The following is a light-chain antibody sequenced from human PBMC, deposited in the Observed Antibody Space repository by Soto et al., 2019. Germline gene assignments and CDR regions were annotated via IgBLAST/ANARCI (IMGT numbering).Light chain of an antibody. V-gene: IGLV2-14*01. CDR2: EVR. CDR3: SSYTTSSSYV. J-gene: IGLJ1*01. Sequence: QSVLTQPDSVSGSPGQSITISCTGSSSDVGGYNYVSWYQQYPGKAPKLMIYEVRNRPSGVSNRFSGSKSGNTASLTISGLQAEDEADYYCSSYTTSSSYVFGTGTKV. CDR1: SSDVGGYNY.